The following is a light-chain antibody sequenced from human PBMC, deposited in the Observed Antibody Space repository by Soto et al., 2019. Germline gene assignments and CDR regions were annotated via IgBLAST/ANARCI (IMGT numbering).Light chain of an antibody. Sequence: DIVLTQSPLSLAVTPGEPASISCRSSQSLLHSNGYNYLDWYLQKPGQSPQLLIYLGSNRASGVPDRFSGSVSGTDFTLKISRVEAEDVGVYYCMQALQTSWTFGQGTKVEIK. CDR2: LGS. CDR3: MQALQTSWT. CDR1: QSLLHSNGYNY. V-gene: IGKV2-28*01. J-gene: IGKJ1*01.